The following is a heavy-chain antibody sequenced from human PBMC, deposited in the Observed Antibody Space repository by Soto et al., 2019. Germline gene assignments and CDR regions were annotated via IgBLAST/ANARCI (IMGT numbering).Heavy chain of an antibody. CDR2: INHSGST. J-gene: IGHJ6*02. V-gene: IGHV4-34*01. Sequence: SETLSLTCAVYGGSFSCYYWSWIRQPPGKGLEWIGEINHSGSTNYNPSLKSRVTISVDTSKNKFSLKLSSVTAADTAVYYCARPKQWLPRDGMDVWGQGTTVTVSS. CDR1: GGSFSCYY. CDR3: ARPKQWLPRDGMDV. D-gene: IGHD6-19*01.